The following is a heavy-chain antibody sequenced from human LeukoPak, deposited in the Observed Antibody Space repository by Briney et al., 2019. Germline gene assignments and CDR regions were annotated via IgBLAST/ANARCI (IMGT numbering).Heavy chain of an antibody. CDR2: IYYSGST. Sequence: SSETLSLTCTVSGGSISSYYWSWIRQPPGKGLEWIGYIYYSGSTNYNPSLKSRVTISVDTSKNQFSLKLSSVTAADTAVYYCARVYYGSGSYYEESFGYYFDYWGQGTLVTVSS. D-gene: IGHD3-10*01. CDR3: ARVYYGSGSYYEESFGYYFDY. J-gene: IGHJ4*02. CDR1: GGSISSYY. V-gene: IGHV4-59*01.